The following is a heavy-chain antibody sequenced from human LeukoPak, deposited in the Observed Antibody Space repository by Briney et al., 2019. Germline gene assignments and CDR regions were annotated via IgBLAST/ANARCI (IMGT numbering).Heavy chain of an antibody. J-gene: IGHJ3*02. V-gene: IGHV1-58*02. D-gene: IGHD4-17*01. CDR1: GFTFTSSA. CDR3: AADPNYGDYSRAFDI. Sequence: GASVKVSCKASGFTFTSSAMQWVRQARGQRLGWIGWIVVGSGNTNYAQKFQERVTITRDMSTSTAYMELSSLRSEDTAVYYCAADPNYGDYSRAFDIWGQGTMVTASS. CDR2: IVVGSGNT.